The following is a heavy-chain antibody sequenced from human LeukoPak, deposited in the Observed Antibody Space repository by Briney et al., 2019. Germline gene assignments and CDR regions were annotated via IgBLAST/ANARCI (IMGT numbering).Heavy chain of an antibody. CDR3: ARTSNTVTTGASYFDY. J-gene: IGHJ4*02. Sequence: GGSLRLSCAAPGFTFSTYSMNWVRQAPGKGLEWVSFISSSSTYMYYADSMKGRFTISRDNAKNSLYLQMNSLRAEDTAVYYCARTSNTVTTGASYFDYWGQGILVTVSS. V-gene: IGHV3-21*01. CDR1: GFTFSTYS. D-gene: IGHD4-17*01. CDR2: ISSSSTYM.